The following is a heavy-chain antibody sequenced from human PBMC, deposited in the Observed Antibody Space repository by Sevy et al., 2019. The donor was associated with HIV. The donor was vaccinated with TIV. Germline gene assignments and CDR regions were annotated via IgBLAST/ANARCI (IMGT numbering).Heavy chain of an antibody. V-gene: IGHV3-30-3*01. D-gene: IGHD3-10*01. CDR2: TSYDRTKK. Sequence: GGSLRLSCAASGSTFTNYAMHWVRQAPGKGLEWVAVTSYDRTKKYFSDSVKGRFTISRDNSKNTVYLQMNSLRTEDTAVYYCARDWNGSGSYYNWNYYGMDVWGQGTTVTVSS. CDR1: GSTFTNYA. CDR3: ARDWNGSGSYYNWNYYGMDV. J-gene: IGHJ6*02.